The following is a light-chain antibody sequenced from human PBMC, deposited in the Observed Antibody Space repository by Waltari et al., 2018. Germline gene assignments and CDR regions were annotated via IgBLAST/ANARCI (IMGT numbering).Light chain of an antibody. CDR3: QQSYSTAPET. Sequence: DIQMTQSPSSLSASVGDRVTITCRASQSINNYLNWYQQKPGKVPKLLIYSASTLHSGVPSRFSGSGSGTEFTLTISSLQVEDFATYYCQQSYSTAPETFGQGTRVDMK. CDR2: SAS. CDR1: QSINNY. J-gene: IGKJ1*01. V-gene: IGKV1-39*01.